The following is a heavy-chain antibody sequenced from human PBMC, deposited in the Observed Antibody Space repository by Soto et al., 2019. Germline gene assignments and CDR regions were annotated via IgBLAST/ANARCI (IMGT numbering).Heavy chain of an antibody. CDR2: ISYDGSNK. Sequence: GGSLRLSCAASGFTFSSYGMHWVRQAPGKGLEWVAVISYDGSNKYYADSVKGRFTISRDNSKNTLYLQMNSLRAEDTAVYYCAKDGSEPYFDYWGQGTLVTVSS. CDR1: GFTFSSYG. CDR3: AKDGSEPYFDY. V-gene: IGHV3-30*18. D-gene: IGHD3-10*01. J-gene: IGHJ4*02.